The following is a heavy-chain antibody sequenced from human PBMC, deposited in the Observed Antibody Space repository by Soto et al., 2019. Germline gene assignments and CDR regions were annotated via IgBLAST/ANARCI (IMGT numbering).Heavy chain of an antibody. CDR2: IYYSGST. CDR3: ARDEKGDGYSGFGY. D-gene: IGHD2-21*01. Sequence: QVQLQESGPGLVKPSQTLSLTCTVSGGSISSGGYYWSWIRQHPGKGLEWIGYIYYSGSTYYNTSLKSRVTISVDTSKNQVSRKLSSVTATDTAVYYCARDEKGDGYSGFGYWGQGTLVTDSS. CDR1: GGSISSGGYY. V-gene: IGHV4-31*03. J-gene: IGHJ4*02.